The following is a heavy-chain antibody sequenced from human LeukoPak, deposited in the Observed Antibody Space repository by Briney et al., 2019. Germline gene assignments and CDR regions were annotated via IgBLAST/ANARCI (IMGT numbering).Heavy chain of an antibody. D-gene: IGHD5-24*01. CDR2: IYYSGST. J-gene: IGHJ6*03. CDR1: GGSISSYY. Sequence: SETLSLTCTVSGGSISSYYWSWIRQPPGKGLEWIGYIYYSGSTNYNPSLKSRVTISVDTSKNQFSMKLSSVTAADTAVYYCARGRDGYKWGPGRGYYYYMDVWGKGTPVTVSS. CDR3: ARGRDGYKWGPGRGYYYYMDV. V-gene: IGHV4-59*01.